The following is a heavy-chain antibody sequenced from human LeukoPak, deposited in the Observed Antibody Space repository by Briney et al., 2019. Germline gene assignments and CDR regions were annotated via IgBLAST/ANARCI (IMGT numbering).Heavy chain of an antibody. CDR1: GGSLSSGRYY. D-gene: IGHD2-2*03. J-gene: IGHJ6*02. CDR3: ARVALGYRDGTDV. Sequence: SETLSLTCTLSGGSLSSGRYYWSWVRQPPGRGLEWIGEVYHSGSTNYNPSLLGRISISVDKSKNQFSLTLTSATAADTAVYYCARVALGYRDGTDVWGQGTTVTVSS. V-gene: IGHV4-61*01. CDR2: VYHSGST.